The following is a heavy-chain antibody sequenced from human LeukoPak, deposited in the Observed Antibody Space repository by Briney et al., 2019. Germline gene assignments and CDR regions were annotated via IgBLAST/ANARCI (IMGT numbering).Heavy chain of an antibody. CDR2: ISRSSSPI. V-gene: IGHV3-48*01. CDR1: GFSFSDYS. CDR3: ARSFNYVGWFDP. Sequence: HPGGSLRLSCAASGFSFSDYSMNWVLQAPGKGLEWVSYISRSSSPIYYADSVKGRFTISRDNAKNSLYLQMNSLRAEDTAVYYCARSFNYVGWFDPWGQGTLVTVSS. D-gene: IGHD4-11*01. J-gene: IGHJ5*02.